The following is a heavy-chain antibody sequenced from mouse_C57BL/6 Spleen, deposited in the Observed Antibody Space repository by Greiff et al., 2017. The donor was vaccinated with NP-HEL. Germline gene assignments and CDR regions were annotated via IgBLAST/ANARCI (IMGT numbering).Heavy chain of an antibody. D-gene: IGHD2-2*01. J-gene: IGHJ1*03. CDR1: GYTFTDYY. CDR2: INPNNGGT. V-gene: IGHV1-26*01. CDR3: ARGGYMVTPWYFDV. Sequence: VQLQQSGPELVKPGASVKISCKASGYTFTDYYMNWVKQSHGKSLEWIGDINPNNGGTSYNQKFKGKATLTVDKSSSTAYMELRSRTSEDSAVYYCARGGYMVTPWYFDVWGTGTTVTVSS.